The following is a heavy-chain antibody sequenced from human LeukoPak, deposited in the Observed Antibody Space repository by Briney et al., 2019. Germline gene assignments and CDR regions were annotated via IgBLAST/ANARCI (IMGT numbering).Heavy chain of an antibody. CDR3: TRGIAAAEDY. CDR2: IYYSGST. J-gene: IGHJ4*02. Sequence: KPSETLSLTCTVSGGSISSGDYYWSWIRQPPRKGLEWIGYIYYSGSTYYNPSLKSRVTISVDTSKNQFSLKLSSVTAADTAVYYCTRGIAAAEDYWGQGTLVTVSS. D-gene: IGHD6-13*01. V-gene: IGHV4-30-4*01. CDR1: GGSISSGDYY.